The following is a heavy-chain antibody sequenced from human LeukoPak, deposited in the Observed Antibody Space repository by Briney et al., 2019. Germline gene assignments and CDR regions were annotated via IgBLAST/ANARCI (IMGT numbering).Heavy chain of an antibody. V-gene: IGHV4-30-2*01. CDR1: GGSISSSSYY. CDR3: ARGRYFDWLPIDY. Sequence: SETLSLTCTVSGGSISSSSYYWGWIRQPPGKGLEWIGYIYHSGSTYYNPSLKSRVTISVDRSKNQFSLKLSSVTAADTAVYYCARGRYFDWLPIDYWGQGTLVTVSS. J-gene: IGHJ4*02. D-gene: IGHD3-9*01. CDR2: IYHSGST.